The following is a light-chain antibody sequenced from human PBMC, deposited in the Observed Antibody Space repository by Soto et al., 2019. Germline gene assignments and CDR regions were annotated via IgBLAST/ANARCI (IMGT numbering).Light chain of an antibody. CDR3: QQRSIWPPVT. CDR1: HGVISN. CDR2: GAF. Sequence: TQSPSTLSASVGDRLTLSCRVSHGVISNLVRYQQKPGQAPRLLIYGAFNRATGIPARFSGSGAGTDFTLIIISLEPEDSAVYYCQQRSIWPPVTFGHGTRLDI. V-gene: IGKV3D-11*01. J-gene: IGKJ5*01.